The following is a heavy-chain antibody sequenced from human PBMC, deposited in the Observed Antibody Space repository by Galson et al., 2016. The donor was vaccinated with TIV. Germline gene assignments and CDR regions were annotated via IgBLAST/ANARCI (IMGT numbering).Heavy chain of an antibody. Sequence: TLSLTCTVSGGSIRSYYWNWIRQPAGKGLEWIGRIYVSGSINYNPSLKSRVTMSVDTSNNQFTLKVTSVTAADTAVYYCARGSPAGRLTATKLGDAFDIWGQGTKVAVSS. V-gene: IGHV4-4*07. D-gene: IGHD5-24*01. J-gene: IGHJ3*02. CDR1: GGSIRSYY. CDR3: ARGSPAGRLTATKLGDAFDI. CDR2: IYVSGSI.